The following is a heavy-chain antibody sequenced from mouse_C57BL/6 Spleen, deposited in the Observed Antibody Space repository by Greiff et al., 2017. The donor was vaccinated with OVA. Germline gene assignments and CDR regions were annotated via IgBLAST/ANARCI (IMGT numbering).Heavy chain of an antibody. CDR3: ASRGSGHYLLAY. Sequence: EVKLVESGGDLVKPGGSLKLSCAASGFTFSSYGMSWVRPTPDKRLEWVATISSGCSYTYYPDSVKGRFTISRDNAKNTLYLQLSCLKSADTAMYYCASRGSGHYLLAYWGQGTLVTVSA. CDR2: ISSGCSYT. V-gene: IGHV5-6*02. CDR1: GFTFSSYG. J-gene: IGHJ3*01. D-gene: IGHD2-1*01.